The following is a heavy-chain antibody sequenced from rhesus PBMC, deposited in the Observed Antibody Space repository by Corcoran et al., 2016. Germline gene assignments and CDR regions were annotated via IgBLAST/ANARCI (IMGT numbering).Heavy chain of an antibody. J-gene: IGHJ6*01. D-gene: IGHD7-45*01. V-gene: IGHV4-160*01. CDR3: ATHNWGSGYGLDS. CDR2: FDGRGGST. CDR1: GGSISSNY. Sequence: QVQLQESGPGLVKPSETLSLTCAVSGGSISSNYWSWIRQPPGKGREWIGRFDGRGGSTDYNPSLKSRVTMSTDTSKNQFSLKLSSVTAADTAVYYCATHNWGSGYGLDSWGQGVVVTVSS.